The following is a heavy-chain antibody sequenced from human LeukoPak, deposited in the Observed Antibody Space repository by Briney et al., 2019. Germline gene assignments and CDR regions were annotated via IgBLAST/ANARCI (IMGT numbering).Heavy chain of an antibody. V-gene: IGHV3-23*01. D-gene: IGHD6-19*01. J-gene: IGHJ4*02. CDR2: ISGSCGST. CDR1: GFTFDDYG. CDR3: ADAVAGTLGAYYFDY. Sequence: GGSLRLSCAASGFTFDDYGMSWVRQAPGKGLEWVSAISGSCGSTYYADSVKGRFTISRDNSKNTLYLQMNSLRAEDTAVYYCADAVAGTLGAYYFDYWGQGTLVTVSS.